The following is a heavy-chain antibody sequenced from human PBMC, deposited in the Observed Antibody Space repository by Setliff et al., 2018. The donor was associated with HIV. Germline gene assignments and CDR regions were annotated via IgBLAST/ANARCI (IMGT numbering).Heavy chain of an antibody. J-gene: IGHJ3*02. Sequence: GESLRLSCAASGFNLSPYTLTWVRQVPGKGLEWVSSISANSIHVYYADSLKGRFTISRDNARNSLYLQMNSLRVEDTAMYYCTSQGQNTFNIWGQGTMVTVSS. CDR2: ISANSIHV. CDR1: GFNLSPYT. CDR3: TSQGQNTFNI. V-gene: IGHV3-21*06.